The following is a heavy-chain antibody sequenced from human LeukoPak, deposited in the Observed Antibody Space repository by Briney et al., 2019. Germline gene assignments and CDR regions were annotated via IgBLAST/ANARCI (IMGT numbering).Heavy chain of an antibody. CDR3: ATQRSYYDFWSGYYQGNWFDP. D-gene: IGHD3-3*01. CDR1: GGSISSYY. Sequence: SETLSLTCTVAGGSISSYYWSWIRQPPGKGLEWIGYIYYSGRTNYNPSLKSRVTISVDTSKNQFSLKLSSVTAADTAVYYCATQRSYYDFWSGYYQGNWFDPWGQGTLVTVSS. V-gene: IGHV4-59*08. J-gene: IGHJ5*02. CDR2: IYYSGRT.